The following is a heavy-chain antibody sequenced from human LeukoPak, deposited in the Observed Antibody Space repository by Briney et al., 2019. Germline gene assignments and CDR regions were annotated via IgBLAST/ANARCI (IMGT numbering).Heavy chain of an antibody. Sequence: ASVKVSCKASGYTFTSYDINWVRQATGQGLEWMGWMNPNSGNTGYAQKFQGRVTMTRNTPISTAYMELSSLRSEDTAVYYCARVEDLWFGELPGDYWGQGTLVTVSS. CDR1: GYTFTSYD. CDR3: ARVEDLWFGELPGDY. D-gene: IGHD3-10*01. V-gene: IGHV1-8*01. CDR2: MNPNSGNT. J-gene: IGHJ4*02.